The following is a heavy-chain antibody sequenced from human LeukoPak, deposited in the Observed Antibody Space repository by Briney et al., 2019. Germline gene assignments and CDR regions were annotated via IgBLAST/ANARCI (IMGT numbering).Heavy chain of an antibody. CDR3: ARDAHIWGSYRFFGY. Sequence: ASVKVSCKASGYTFTGYYMHWVRQAPGQGLEWMGWINPNSGGTNHAQKFQGRVTMTRDTSISTAYMELSRLRSDDTAVYYCARDAHIWGSYRFFGYWGQGTLVTVSS. D-gene: IGHD3-16*02. J-gene: IGHJ4*02. CDR1: GYTFTGYY. V-gene: IGHV1-2*02. CDR2: INPNSGGT.